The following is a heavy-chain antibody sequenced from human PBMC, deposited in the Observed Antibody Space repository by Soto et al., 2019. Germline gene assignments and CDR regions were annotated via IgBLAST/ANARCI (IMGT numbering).Heavy chain of an antibody. CDR3: AKRTSGTTWGESDY. CDR1: GYIFSDYG. J-gene: IGHJ4*02. V-gene: IGHV1-18*04. D-gene: IGHD4-17*01. CDR2: ISGYSGNA. Sequence: ASVKVSCKTFGYIFSDYGINWVRQAPGQGLEWMGWISGYSGNANLAQKFQGRVTMTTDKSTRTAYMELRRLRSDDTAVYYCAKRTSGTTWGESDYWGQGTLVTVSS.